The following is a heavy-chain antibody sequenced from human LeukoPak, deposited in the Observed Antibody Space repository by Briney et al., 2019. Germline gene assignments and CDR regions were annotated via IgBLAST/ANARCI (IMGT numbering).Heavy chain of an antibody. CDR3: ASFSSSWDGFDY. CDR1: SSSISSSSDY. J-gene: IGHJ4*02. V-gene: IGHV4-39*01. Sequence: SETLSLTCTVSSSSISSSSDYGGWIRQPPGKGLEWIGSIYYSGSTYYNPSLKSRVTISVDTSKNQFSLKLSSVTATDTAVYYCASFSSSWDGFDYWGQGTLVTVSS. CDR2: IYYSGST. D-gene: IGHD6-13*01.